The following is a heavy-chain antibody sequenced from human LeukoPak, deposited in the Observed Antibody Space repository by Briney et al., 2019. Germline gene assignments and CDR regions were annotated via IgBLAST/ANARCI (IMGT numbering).Heavy chain of an antibody. CDR1: GFTVSSNY. J-gene: IGHJ4*02. CDR2: IYSGGST. D-gene: IGHD4-23*01. V-gene: IGHV3-53*01. CDR3: ARRAGGYSHPYDY. Sequence: SGGSLRLSCAVSGFTVSSNYMSWVRQAPGKGLGWVSLIYSGGSTYYADSVKGRFTISRDNSKNTLYLQMNTLRAEDTAVYYCARRAGGYSHPYDYWGQGTLVTVSS.